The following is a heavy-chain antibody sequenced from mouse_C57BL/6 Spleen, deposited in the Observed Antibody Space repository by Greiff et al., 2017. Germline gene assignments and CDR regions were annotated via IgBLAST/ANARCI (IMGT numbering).Heavy chain of an antibody. Sequence: VKLMESGAELVKPGASVKISCKASGYAFSSYWMNWVKQRPGKGLEWIGQIYPGDGDTNYNGKFKGKATLTADKSSSTAYMQLSSLTSEDSAVYFCARGIYYYGSSYGWYFDVWGTGTTVTVSS. CDR3: ARGIYYYGSSYGWYFDV. J-gene: IGHJ1*03. CDR2: IYPGDGDT. CDR1: GYAFSSYW. D-gene: IGHD1-1*01. V-gene: IGHV1-80*01.